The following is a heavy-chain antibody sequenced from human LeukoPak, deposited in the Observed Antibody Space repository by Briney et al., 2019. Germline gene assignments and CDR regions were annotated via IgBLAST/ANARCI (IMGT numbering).Heavy chain of an antibody. D-gene: IGHD2-2*01. Sequence: PGGSLRLSCAASGFTFSSYAMSWVRQAPGKGLEWVSAISGSGGSTYYADSVKGRFTISRDNSKNTLYLQMNSLRAEDTAVYYCAKDGDSSTSWRGTRIFQHWGQGTLVTVSS. CDR3: AKDGDSSTSWRGTRIFQH. CDR2: ISGSGGST. CDR1: GFTFSSYA. J-gene: IGHJ1*01. V-gene: IGHV3-23*01.